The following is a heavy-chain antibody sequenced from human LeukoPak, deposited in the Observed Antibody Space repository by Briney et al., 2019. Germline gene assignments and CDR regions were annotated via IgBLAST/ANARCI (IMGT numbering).Heavy chain of an antibody. J-gene: IGHJ5*02. CDR1: GASIDSGRYY. D-gene: IGHD4-11*01. V-gene: IGHV4-39*07. Sequence: SETLSLTCTVSGASIDSGRYYWGWIRQPPGKGLEWIGSIHYSGTTYYNPSLKSRVTISIDTSNNQFSLKLSSVTAADTAVYYCARGTPYNPWGQGTLVAVSS. CDR3: ARGTPYNP. CDR2: IHYSGTT.